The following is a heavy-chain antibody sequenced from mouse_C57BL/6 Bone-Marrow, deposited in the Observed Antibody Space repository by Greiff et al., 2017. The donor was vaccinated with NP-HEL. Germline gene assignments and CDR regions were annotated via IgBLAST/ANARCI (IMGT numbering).Heavy chain of an antibody. D-gene: IGHD1-1*01. CDR2: IYPRSGNT. Sequence: QVHVKQSGAELARPGASVKLSCKASGYTFTSYGISWVKQRTGQGLEWIGEIYPRSGNTYYNEKFKGKATLTADKSSSTAYMELRSLTSEDSAVYFCAISGFIKCSWFAYWGQGTLVTVSA. V-gene: IGHV1-81*01. CDR3: AISGFIKCSWFAY. J-gene: IGHJ3*01. CDR1: GYTFTSYG.